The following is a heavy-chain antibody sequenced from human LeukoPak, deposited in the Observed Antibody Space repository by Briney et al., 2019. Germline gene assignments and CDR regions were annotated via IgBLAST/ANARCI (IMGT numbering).Heavy chain of an antibody. Sequence: GSLLLSCAASGFTFSSYSMNWVRQAPGKGLEWVSSISSSSSYIYYADSVKGRFTISRDNAKNSLYLQMNSLRAEDTAVYYCARDRMGQQLISRKEYYYMDVWGKGTTVTISS. D-gene: IGHD3-16*01. CDR1: GFTFSSYS. V-gene: IGHV3-21*01. CDR3: ARDRMGQQLISRKEYYYMDV. CDR2: ISSSSSYI. J-gene: IGHJ6*03.